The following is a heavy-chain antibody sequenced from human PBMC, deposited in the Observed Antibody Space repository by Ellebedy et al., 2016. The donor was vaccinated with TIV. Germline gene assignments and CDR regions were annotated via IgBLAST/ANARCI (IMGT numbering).Heavy chain of an antibody. J-gene: IGHJ3*02. CDR3: ARGEYYDYVWGSYREWGAFDI. V-gene: IGHV1-46*01. Sequence: AASVKVSCKASGYTFTSYYIHWVRQAPGQGLEWMGIINPSGGSTSYAQKLQGRVTMTRDTSTSTVYMELSSLRSEDTAVYYCARGEYYDYVWGSYREWGAFDIWGQGTMVTVSS. CDR1: GYTFTSYY. D-gene: IGHD3-16*02. CDR2: INPSGGST.